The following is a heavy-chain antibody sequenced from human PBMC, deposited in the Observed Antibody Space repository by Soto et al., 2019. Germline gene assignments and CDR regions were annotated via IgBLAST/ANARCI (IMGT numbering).Heavy chain of an antibody. D-gene: IGHD1-26*01. V-gene: IGHV1-18*01. CDR1: GYTFSTYA. CDR2: ISALNGDT. J-gene: IGHJ4*02. Sequence: QIQLVQSGAEVRQPGASVKVSCKASGYTFSTYAVSWVRQAPGQGLEWMGWISALNGDTRYAEKHDGRVTVTTDTSTNTAYMELRSLRSDDTAIYYCARTEGRGTRGDHWGQGTLVTVSS. CDR3: ARTEGRGTRGDH.